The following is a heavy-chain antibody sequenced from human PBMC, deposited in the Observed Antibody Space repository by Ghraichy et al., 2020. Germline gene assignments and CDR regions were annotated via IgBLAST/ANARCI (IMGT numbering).Heavy chain of an antibody. D-gene: IGHD4-17*01. V-gene: IGHV3-66*01. CDR1: GFTVSSNY. J-gene: IGHJ4*02. CDR3: ARGAMTTGTIFDY. Sequence: GVLNISCAASGFTVSSNYMSWVRQAPGKGLEWVSVIYSGGSTYYADSVKGRFTISRDNSKNTLYLQMNNLRAEDTAVYYCARGAMTTGTIFDYWGQGTLVTVSS. CDR2: IYSGGST.